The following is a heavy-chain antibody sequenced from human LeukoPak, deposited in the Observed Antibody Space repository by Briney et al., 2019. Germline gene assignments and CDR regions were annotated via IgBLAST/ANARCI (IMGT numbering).Heavy chain of an antibody. J-gene: IGHJ4*02. Sequence: ASVKVSCKASGYTFTSYGISWVRQAPGQGLEWMGWISAYNGNTNYAQKLQGRVTMTTDTSTSTAYMELRSLRSDDTAVYYCARVPLMYYDILTAELWGQGTLVTVSS. V-gene: IGHV1-18*01. CDR2: ISAYNGNT. D-gene: IGHD3-9*01. CDR3: ARVPLMYYDILTAEL. CDR1: GYTFTSYG.